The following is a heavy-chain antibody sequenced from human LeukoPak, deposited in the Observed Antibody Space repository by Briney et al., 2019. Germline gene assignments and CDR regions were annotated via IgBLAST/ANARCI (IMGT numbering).Heavy chain of an antibody. V-gene: IGHV3-74*01. D-gene: IGHD3-22*01. J-gene: IGHJ3*02. CDR2: IISDGSNT. Sequence: GGSLRLSCAASGFTFSSYWMHWVRQAPGEGLVWVSRIISDGSNTAYADSVKGRFTISRDNAKNSLYLQMRTVRAEDTAVYYCAGYVSSGRRDAFDIWGQGTMVTVSS. CDR3: AGYVSSGRRDAFDI. CDR1: GFTFSSYW.